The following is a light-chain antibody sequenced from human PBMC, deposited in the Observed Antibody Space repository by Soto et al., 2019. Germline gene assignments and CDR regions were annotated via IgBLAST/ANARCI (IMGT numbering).Light chain of an antibody. CDR2: STS. Sequence: EIVLTQSPGILSLSPGERATLSCRASQSVSSSSLAWYQQKPGQAPRLLIYSTSNRATGIPDRFSGSGSGTDFTPTISRRGPEDFTVNPCQQNGDPPWTFAQGTKGEIK. CDR1: QSVSSSS. J-gene: IGKJ1*01. CDR3: QQNGDPPWT. V-gene: IGKV3-20*01.